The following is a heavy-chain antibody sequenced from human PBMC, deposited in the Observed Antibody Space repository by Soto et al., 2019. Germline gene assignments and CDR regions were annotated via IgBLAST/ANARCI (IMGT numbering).Heavy chain of an antibody. D-gene: IGHD3-3*01. CDR3: ARGTNYDFWSGPLPTYYYYGMDV. J-gene: IGHJ6*02. Sequence: QVQLVQSGAEVKKPGASVKVSCKASGYTFTSYDINWVRQATGQGLEWMGWMNPNSGNTGYAQKFQGRVTMTRNTSISTXXMXLXSLRSGDTAVYYCARGTNYDFWSGPLPTYYYYGMDVWGQGTTVTVSS. CDR2: MNPNSGNT. V-gene: IGHV1-8*01. CDR1: GYTFTSYD.